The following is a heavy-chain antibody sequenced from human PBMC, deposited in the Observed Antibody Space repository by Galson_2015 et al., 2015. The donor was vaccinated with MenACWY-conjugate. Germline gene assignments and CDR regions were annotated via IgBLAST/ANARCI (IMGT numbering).Heavy chain of an antibody. J-gene: IGHJ4*02. CDR3: VTGSGDRRSSRCALDM. V-gene: IGHV1-2*02. Sequence: SVKVACKASGYTFTGFYVHWVRQAPGQGVEWMGWINPKDGETEIAQRFQGVLTTTRNTAISTAYMDLSRLRSADTALYYCVTGSGDRRSSRCALDMWGQGTLITVSS. D-gene: IGHD2-15*01. CDR1: GYTFTGFY. CDR2: INPKDGET.